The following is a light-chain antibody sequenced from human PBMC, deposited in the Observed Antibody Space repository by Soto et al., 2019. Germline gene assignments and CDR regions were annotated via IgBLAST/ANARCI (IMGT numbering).Light chain of an antibody. CDR3: QQYNSYPWT. V-gene: IGKV1-5*03. CDR2: KES. CDR1: QSISSW. Sequence: DIQMTQSPSTLSASVGDRVTITCRASQSISSWLAWYQQKPGKAPKLLIYKESSLESGVPSRFRCSGSGTEFTLTISSLQPDDFATYYCQQYNSYPWTFGQGTKVEIK. J-gene: IGKJ1*01.